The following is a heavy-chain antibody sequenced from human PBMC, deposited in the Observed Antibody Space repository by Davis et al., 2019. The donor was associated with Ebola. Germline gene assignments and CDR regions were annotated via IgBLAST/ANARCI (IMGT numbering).Heavy chain of an antibody. Sequence: SATLSLTCTVSGGSISSYYWSWLRQPPGKGLEWIGYIYYSGSTNYNPSLKSRVTISVDTSKNQFSLKLSSVTAADTAVYYCARESYYYDSSGYHQGAFDVWGQGTMVTVSS. CDR1: GGSISSYY. V-gene: IGHV4-59*01. CDR2: IYYSGST. J-gene: IGHJ3*01. CDR3: ARESYYYDSSGYHQGAFDV. D-gene: IGHD3-22*01.